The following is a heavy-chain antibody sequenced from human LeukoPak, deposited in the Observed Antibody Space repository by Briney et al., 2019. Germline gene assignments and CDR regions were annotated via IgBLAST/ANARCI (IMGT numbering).Heavy chain of an antibody. V-gene: IGHV3-66*02. CDR1: GFTVSSNY. CDR3: AREGYSSGWSFDY. J-gene: IGHJ4*02. CDR2: IYDGGTT. D-gene: IGHD6-19*01. Sequence: PGGSLRLSCAASGFTVSSNYMSWVRQAPGKGLEWVSVIYDGGTTYYADSVKGRFTISRDNSKNTLYLQMNSLRAEDTAVYYCAREGYSSGWSFDYWGQGILVTVSS.